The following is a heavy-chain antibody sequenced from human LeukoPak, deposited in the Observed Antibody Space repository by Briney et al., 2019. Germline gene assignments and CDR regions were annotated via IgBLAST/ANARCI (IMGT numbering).Heavy chain of an antibody. CDR2: IYTSGST. CDR3: AVEGVATITDDAFDI. J-gene: IGHJ3*02. V-gene: IGHV4-4*07. Sequence: SETLSLTCTVSGASISSYYWSWIRQPAGKGLEWIGRIYTSGSTNYNPSLKSRVTMSVDTSKNQFSLKLSSVTAADTAVYYCAVEGVATITDDAFDIWGQGTMVTVSS. D-gene: IGHD5-12*01. CDR1: GASISSYY.